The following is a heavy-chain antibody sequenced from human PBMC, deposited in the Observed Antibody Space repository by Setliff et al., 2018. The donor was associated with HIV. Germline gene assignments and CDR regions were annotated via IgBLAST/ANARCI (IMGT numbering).Heavy chain of an antibody. D-gene: IGHD2-15*01. CDR2: ITPTGDT. CDR3: ARGGASSKYLDP. J-gene: IGHJ5*02. CDR1: GGSVSGHY. V-gene: IGHV4-34*01. Sequence: PSETLSLTCAVYGGSVSGHYWGWFRQPPGKGLEWIGEITPTGDTNYIPSLKSRVAMSLDTSKNQFSLKLRSVTAADTAVYYCARGGASSKYLDPWGQGTLVTVSS.